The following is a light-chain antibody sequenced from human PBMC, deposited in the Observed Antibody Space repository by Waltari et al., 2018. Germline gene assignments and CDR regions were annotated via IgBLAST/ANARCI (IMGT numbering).Light chain of an antibody. Sequence: QSALTQPASVSGSPGQSITISCTGTSSDLGGYNYVSWYQQHHGKAPKLMIFDVSNRPSGVSNRFSGSKSGNTASLTISGLQAEDEADYYCSSYTSSSTRVFGGGTKLTVL. V-gene: IGLV2-14*03. CDR1: SSDLGGYNY. CDR2: DVS. J-gene: IGLJ2*01. CDR3: SSYTSSSTRV.